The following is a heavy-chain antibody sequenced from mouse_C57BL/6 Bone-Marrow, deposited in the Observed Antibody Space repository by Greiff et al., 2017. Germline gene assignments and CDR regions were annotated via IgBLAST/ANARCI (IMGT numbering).Heavy chain of an antibody. D-gene: IGHD1-1*01. J-gene: IGHJ4*01. CDR2: ISSGGDYI. Sequence: EVKLMESGEGLVKPGGSLKLSCAASGFTFSSYAMSWVRQTPEKRLEWVAYISSGGDYIYYADTVKGRFTISRDNARNTLYLQMSSLKSEDTAIYYCTRGYYGSVYYYAMDDWGKGTSVTVSS. CDR3: TRGYYGSVYYYAMDD. CDR1: GFTFSSYA. V-gene: IGHV5-9-1*02.